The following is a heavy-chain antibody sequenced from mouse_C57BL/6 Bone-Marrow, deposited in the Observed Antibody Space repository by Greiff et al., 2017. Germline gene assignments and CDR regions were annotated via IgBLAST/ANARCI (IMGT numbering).Heavy chain of an antibody. CDR2: ISDGGSYT. CDR1: GFTFSSYA. J-gene: IGHJ2*01. Sequence: EVQLVESGGGLVKPGGSLKLSCAASGFTFSSYAMSWVRQTPEKRLEWVATISDGGSYTYYPDNVKGRFTISRENAKNNLYLQMSHLKSEDTAMYYCASLVKKGYWGQGTTLTVSS. CDR3: ASLVKKGY. V-gene: IGHV5-4*01.